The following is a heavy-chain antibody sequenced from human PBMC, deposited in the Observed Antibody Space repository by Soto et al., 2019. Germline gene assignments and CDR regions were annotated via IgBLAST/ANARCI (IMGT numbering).Heavy chain of an antibody. D-gene: IGHD3-22*01. J-gene: IGHJ3*02. Sequence: QVQLVQSGAEVKKPGASVKVSCKASGYTFTSYGISWVRQAHGQGLEWMGWISAYNGNTNYAQKLQGRVTMTTDTSTRTAYMELRSLRSDDTAVYYCARAYYYDSSGSKGGAFDIWGQGTMVTVSS. CDR1: GYTFTSYG. V-gene: IGHV1-18*04. CDR2: ISAYNGNT. CDR3: ARAYYYDSSGSKGGAFDI.